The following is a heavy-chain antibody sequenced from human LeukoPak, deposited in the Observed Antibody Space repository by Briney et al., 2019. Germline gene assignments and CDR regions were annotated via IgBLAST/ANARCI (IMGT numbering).Heavy chain of an antibody. J-gene: IGHJ6*03. V-gene: IGHV4-59*11. CDR3: ARVRDCSSWYAYHYYYMDV. D-gene: IGHD6-13*01. CDR2: IYYSGST. CDR1: GGSISSHY. Sequence: TSETLSLTCTVSGGSISSHYWSWIRQPPGKGLEWIGYIYYSGSTNYNPSLKSRVTISVDTSKNQFSLKLSSVTAADTAVYYCARVRDCSSWYAYHYYYMDVLGKGTTVTDSS.